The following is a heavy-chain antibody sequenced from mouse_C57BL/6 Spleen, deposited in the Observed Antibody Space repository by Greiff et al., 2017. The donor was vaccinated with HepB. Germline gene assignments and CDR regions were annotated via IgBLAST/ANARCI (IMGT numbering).Heavy chain of an antibody. J-gene: IGHJ2*01. CDR2: IYPRSGNT. CDR1: GYTFTSYG. CDR3: ARLGYSNYKDY. Sequence: QVTLKVSGAELARPGASVKLSCKASGYTFTSYGISWVKQRTGQGLEWIGEIYPRSGNTYYNEKFKGKATLTADKSSSTAYMELRSLTSEDSAVYFCARLGYSNYKDYWGQGTTLTVSS. D-gene: IGHD2-5*01. V-gene: IGHV1-81*01.